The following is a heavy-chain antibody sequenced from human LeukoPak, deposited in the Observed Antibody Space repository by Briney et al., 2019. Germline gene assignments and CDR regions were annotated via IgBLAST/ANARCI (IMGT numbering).Heavy chain of an antibody. D-gene: IGHD3-10*01. Sequence: GGSLRLSRAASGFTFSSYEMNWVRQAPGKGLEWVSYISSSGSNIYYADSVKGRFTISRDNSKNTLYLQMNSLRAEDTAVYYCASRDRRFGELTAFDYWGQGTLVTVSS. CDR1: GFTFSSYE. CDR3: ASRDRRFGELTAFDY. J-gene: IGHJ4*02. CDR2: ISSSGSNI. V-gene: IGHV3-48*03.